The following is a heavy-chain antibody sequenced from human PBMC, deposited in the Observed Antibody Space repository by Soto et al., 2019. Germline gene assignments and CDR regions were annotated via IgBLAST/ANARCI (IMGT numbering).Heavy chain of an antibody. D-gene: IGHD1-26*01. CDR3: ARRSAIYSGSYPYYYYGMDV. Sequence: PSETLSLTCTVSGGSISSYYWSWIRQPPGKGLEWIGYIYYSGSTNYNPSLKSRVTISVDTSKNQFSLKLSSVTAADTAVYYCARRSAIYSGSYPYYYYGMDVWGQGTTVTVSS. V-gene: IGHV4-59*01. CDR2: IYYSGST. J-gene: IGHJ6*02. CDR1: GGSISSYY.